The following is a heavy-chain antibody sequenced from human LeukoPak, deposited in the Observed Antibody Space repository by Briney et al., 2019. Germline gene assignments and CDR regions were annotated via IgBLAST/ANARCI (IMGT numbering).Heavy chain of an antibody. CDR1: GYTFTNHG. Sequence: GASVKVSCKASGYTFTNHGITWVRQAPGQGPEWMGWISAYNGNTNYAQHLQGRVTMTTDTSTTTAYMELRSPTSADTAVYYCARTYSSYFSSSEFDYWGQGTLVTVSS. V-gene: IGHV1-18*01. J-gene: IGHJ4*02. D-gene: IGHD6-13*01. CDR2: ISAYNGNT. CDR3: ARTYSSYFSSSEFDY.